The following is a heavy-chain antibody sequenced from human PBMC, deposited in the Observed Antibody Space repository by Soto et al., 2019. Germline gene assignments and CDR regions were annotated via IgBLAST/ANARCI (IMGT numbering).Heavy chain of an antibody. V-gene: IGHV4-34*01. D-gene: IGHD5-12*01. CDR3: GGFFMSNPGATITVPNIAVAQAGFDY. J-gene: IGHJ4*02. CDR1: GGSFSGYY. CDR2: INHSGIT. Sequence: PSETLSLTCAVYGGSFSGYYCSWIRQPPWKGLEWIGEINHSGITNYNPSLKSRVTISVDTSKNQFSLKLSSVTAADTAVYYFGGFFMSNPGATITVPNIAVAQAGFDYCGQRTLVAVSS.